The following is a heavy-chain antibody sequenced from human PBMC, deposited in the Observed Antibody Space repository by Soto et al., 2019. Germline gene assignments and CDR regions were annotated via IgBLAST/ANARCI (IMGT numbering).Heavy chain of an antibody. CDR3: ARGGWNYGPGPFDL. CDR2: ISAYNGKT. J-gene: IGHJ3*01. D-gene: IGHD1-7*01. Sequence: QVQLVQSGTEVKTPGASVKVSCHASGYTFTNYGINWGRQAPGQGLEWMAWISAYNGKTHHAPFVQERVTMTTATSTRTAYMALTSLRSDDTAVYYCARGGWNYGPGPFDLWGQGTMVTASS. V-gene: IGHV1-18*04. CDR1: GYTFTNYG.